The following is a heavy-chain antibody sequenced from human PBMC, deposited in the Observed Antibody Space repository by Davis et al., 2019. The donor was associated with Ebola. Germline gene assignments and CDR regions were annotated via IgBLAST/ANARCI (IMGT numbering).Heavy chain of an antibody. CDR1: GYTFTDYY. J-gene: IGHJ4*02. CDR3: ASRTDHWTAHSY. CDR2: INPNSGGT. Sequence: GESLKISCAASGYTFTDYYMHWVRQAPGQGLEWMGWINPNSGGTNYAQKFKGRVTMTRDTSITTAYMELTRVTSDDTAMYYCASRTDHWTAHSYWGQGTLVTVSS. V-gene: IGHV1-2*02. D-gene: IGHD3/OR15-3a*01.